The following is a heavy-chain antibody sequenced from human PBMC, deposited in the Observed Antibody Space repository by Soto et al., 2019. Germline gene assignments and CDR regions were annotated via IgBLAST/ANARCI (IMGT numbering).Heavy chain of an antibody. J-gene: IGHJ4*02. CDR2: ISSNGVST. Sequence: PGGSLRLSGSVFGVTFSSYAMHWVRQAPGKGLQYVSSISSNGVSTYYADSVKGRFTISRDNSKNTLYLQMSSLRVEDTAVYYCVKDRYVDYWGQGTLVTVSS. CDR3: VKDRYVDY. CDR1: GVTFSSYA. V-gene: IGHV3-64D*06.